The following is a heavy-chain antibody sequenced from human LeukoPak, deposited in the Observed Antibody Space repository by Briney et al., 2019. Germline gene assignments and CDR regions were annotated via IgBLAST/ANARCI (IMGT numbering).Heavy chain of an antibody. J-gene: IGHJ4*02. D-gene: IGHD3-10*01. CDR1: GGSISSSPYY. CDR3: ARRTRSGSYFAY. V-gene: IGHV4-39*01. Sequence: SETLSLTCTVSGGSISSSPYYCDWIRQPPGKGPEWIGSIYHSGSTYYNPSLTSRVAISVDTSKNQFSLKLNSVTAADTAVYYCARRTRSGSYFAYWGQGTLVAVSS. CDR2: IYHSGST.